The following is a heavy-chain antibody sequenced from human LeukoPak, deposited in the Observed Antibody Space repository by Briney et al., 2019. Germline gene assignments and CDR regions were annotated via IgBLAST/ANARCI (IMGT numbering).Heavy chain of an antibody. V-gene: IGHV3-7*01. Sequence: PSGSLTFSCAASGFTCSCMWLMWLGHAPGQGWEWLTNTKQDGSEKYYVDSVKGRFTISRDNAKNSLYLQMNSLRAEDTAVYYCARVSRSSTSPRRYFDLWGRGTLVTVSS. D-gene: IGHD2-2*01. CDR1: GFTCSCMW. CDR2: TKQDGSEK. J-gene: IGHJ2*01. CDR3: ARVSRSSTSPRRYFDL.